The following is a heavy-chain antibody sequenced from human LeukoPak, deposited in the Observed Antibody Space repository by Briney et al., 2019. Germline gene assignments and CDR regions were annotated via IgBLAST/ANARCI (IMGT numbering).Heavy chain of an antibody. CDR2: IIPILGIA. J-gene: IGHJ4*02. V-gene: IGHV1-69*04. Sequence: SVKVSCKASGGTFSSYAISWVRQAPGQGLEWMGRIIPILGIANYAQKFQGRVTMTRDTSTSTVYMELSSLRSEDTAVYYCARGAWSYGGPLFDYWGQGTLVTVSS. D-gene: IGHD4-23*01. CDR3: ARGAWSYGGPLFDY. CDR1: GGTFSSYA.